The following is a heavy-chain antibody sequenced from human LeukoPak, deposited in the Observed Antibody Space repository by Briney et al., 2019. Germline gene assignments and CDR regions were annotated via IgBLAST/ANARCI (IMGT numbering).Heavy chain of an antibody. CDR3: ARDSSGNNWFDP. J-gene: IGHJ5*02. CDR2: IYYSGST. CDR1: GGSISSNY. V-gene: IGHV4-59*13. Sequence: SETLSLTCAISGGSISSNYWSWIRQPPGKGLEWIGYIYYSGSTNYNPSLKSRVTISVDTSKNQFSLKLRSVTAADTAVYYCARDSSGNNWFDPWGQGTLVTVSS.